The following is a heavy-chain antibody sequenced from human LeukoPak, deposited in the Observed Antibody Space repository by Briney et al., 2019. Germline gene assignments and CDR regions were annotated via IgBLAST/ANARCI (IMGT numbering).Heavy chain of an antibody. CDR1: GFTFSSYG. V-gene: IGHV3-20*04. J-gene: IGHJ6*03. CDR3: ARVSVVVAGDYYYYYMDV. D-gene: IGHD2-15*01. Sequence: PGGSLRLSCAASGFTFSSYGMSWVRQAPGKGLEWVSGINWNGGSTGYADSVKGRFTISRDNAKNSLYPQMNSLRAEDTALYYCARVSVVVAGDYYYYYMDVWGKGTTVTVSS. CDR2: INWNGGST.